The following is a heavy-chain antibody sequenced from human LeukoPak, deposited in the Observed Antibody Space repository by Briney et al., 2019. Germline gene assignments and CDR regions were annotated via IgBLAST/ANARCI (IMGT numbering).Heavy chain of an antibody. J-gene: IGHJ4*02. CDR3: ARDLGISGWYAPPLGYFDY. CDR1: GGSISTYY. V-gene: IGHV4-59*01. D-gene: IGHD6-19*01. Sequence: PSETLSLTCTVSGGSISTYYWNWIRQPPGKGLEWIGYIYYSGTTNYSPSLKSRVTISVDTSKNQFSLKLSSVTAADTAVYYCARDLGISGWYAPPLGYFDYWGQGTLVTVSS. CDR2: IYYSGTT.